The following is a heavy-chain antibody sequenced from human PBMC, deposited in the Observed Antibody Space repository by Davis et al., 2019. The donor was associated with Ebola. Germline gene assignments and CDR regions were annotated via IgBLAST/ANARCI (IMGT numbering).Heavy chain of an antibody. D-gene: IGHD3-22*01. V-gene: IGHV3-33*01. J-gene: IGHJ4*02. CDR2: IWYDGSNK. CDR1: GFTFSSYG. Sequence: SLKIPCAASGFTFSSYGMHWVRQAPGKGLEWVAVIWYDGSNKYYADSVKGRFTISRDNSKTKLYLQMNSLRAEDTAVYYFARDKGSITMIEDYWGQGTLVTVSS. CDR3: ARDKGSITMIEDY.